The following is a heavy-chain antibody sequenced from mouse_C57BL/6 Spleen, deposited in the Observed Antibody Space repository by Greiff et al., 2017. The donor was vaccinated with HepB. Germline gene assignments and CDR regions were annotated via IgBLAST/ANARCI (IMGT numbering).Heavy chain of an antibody. CDR2: IWSGGST. Sequence: QVQLKQSGPGLVQPSQSLSITCTVSGFSFTSYGVHWVRQSPGKGLEWLGVIWSGGSTDYNAAFISRLSISKDNSKSQVFFKMNSLQADDTAIYYCAREDSSGWFAYWGQGTLVTVSA. V-gene: IGHV2-2*01. J-gene: IGHJ3*01. CDR1: GFSFTSYG. CDR3: AREDSSGWFAY. D-gene: IGHD3-2*02.